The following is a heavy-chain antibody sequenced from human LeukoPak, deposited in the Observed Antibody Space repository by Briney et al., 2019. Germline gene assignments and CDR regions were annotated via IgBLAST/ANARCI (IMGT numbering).Heavy chain of an antibody. CDR1: GDSISSYY. CDR2: IYTSGGT. D-gene: IGHD6-6*01. V-gene: IGHV4-4*09. J-gene: IGHJ4*02. Sequence: SETLSLTCTVSGDSISSYYWSWIRQPPGKGLERIGYIYTSGGTNYIPSLKGRVTISIATSKNQFSLKLSSVTAADSAVYYCARLTRLSTSPDRYYLDYWGQGTLVTVSS. CDR3: ARLTRLSTSPDRYYLDY.